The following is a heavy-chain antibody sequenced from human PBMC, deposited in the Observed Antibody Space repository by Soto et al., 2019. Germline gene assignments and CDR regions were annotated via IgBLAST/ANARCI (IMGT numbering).Heavy chain of an antibody. V-gene: IGHV4-38-2*02. J-gene: IGHJ6*02. CDR1: GDSVTSDSYF. Sequence: SETLSLTCTVPGDSVTSDSYFWSWIRQPPGKGLEWIGSMYHSGITYYNLSLKSRVTISVDTSKNQFSLKLSSVTAADTAVYYCARDQSSGRYYYYYYGMDVWGQGTTVTVSS. CDR2: MYHSGIT. CDR3: ARDQSSGRYYYYYYGMDV. D-gene: IGHD6-19*01.